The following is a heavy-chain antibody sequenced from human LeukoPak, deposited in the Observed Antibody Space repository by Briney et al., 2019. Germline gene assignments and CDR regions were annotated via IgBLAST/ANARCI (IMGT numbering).Heavy chain of an antibody. CDR3: ARGRYYYDSSGYWYYFDY. D-gene: IGHD3-22*01. V-gene: IGHV4-34*01. J-gene: IGHJ4*02. Sequence: SETLSLTCAVYGGSFSGYYWSWIRQPPGKGLEWIGEINHSGSTSYNPSLKSRVTISVDTSKNQFSLKLSSVTAADTAVYYCARGRYYYDSSGYWYYFDYWGQGTLVTVSS. CDR2: INHSGST. CDR1: GGSFSGYY.